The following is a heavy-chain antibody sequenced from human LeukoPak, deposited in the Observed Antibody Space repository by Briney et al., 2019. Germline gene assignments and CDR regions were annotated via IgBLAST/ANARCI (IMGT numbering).Heavy chain of an antibody. J-gene: IGHJ6*03. Sequence: GGSLRLSCGASGFTFSTYAMIWVRQAPGKGLEWVSGISGVGGGTNYADSVKGRFTISRDNSKNTLYLQMNSLRAEDTAVYYCAKDLAGSANYYYYYLDVWGKGTTVTVSS. D-gene: IGHD3-10*01. V-gene: IGHV3-23*01. CDR1: GFTFSTYA. CDR2: ISGVGGGT. CDR3: AKDLAGSANYYYYYLDV.